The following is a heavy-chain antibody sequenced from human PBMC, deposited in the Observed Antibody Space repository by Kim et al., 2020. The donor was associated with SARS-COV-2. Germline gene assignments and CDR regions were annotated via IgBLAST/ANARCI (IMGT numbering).Heavy chain of an antibody. CDR3: ATLGYCSSTSCYGYYYGMDV. J-gene: IGHJ6*02. CDR2: ISVSGGST. Sequence: GGSLRLSCAASGFTFSSYAMSWVRQAPGKGLEWVSGISVSGGSTYYADSVKGRFTISRDNSNNMVFLQMNSLRDDDTAVYYCATLGYCSSTSCYGYYYGMDVWGQGTTVIVSS. CDR1: GFTFSSYA. D-gene: IGHD2-2*01. V-gene: IGHV3-23*01.